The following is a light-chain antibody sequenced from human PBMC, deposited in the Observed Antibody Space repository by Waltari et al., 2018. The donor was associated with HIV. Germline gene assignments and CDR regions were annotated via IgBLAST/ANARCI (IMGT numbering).Light chain of an antibody. Sequence: QSVLTQPHSASGTPGQRVTISCSGSNSNIGSKDVYWFQHLPGTAPKLLIYRTNQRRSGVPDRFSGSKSGTSASLAISGLRSDDEADYYCAAWDDTLSSYVFGTGTTVTV. J-gene: IGLJ1*01. CDR3: AAWDDTLSSYV. V-gene: IGLV1-47*01. CDR1: NSNIGSKD. CDR2: RTN.